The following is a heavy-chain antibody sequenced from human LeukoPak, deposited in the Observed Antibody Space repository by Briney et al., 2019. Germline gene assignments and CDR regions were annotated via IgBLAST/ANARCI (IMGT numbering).Heavy chain of an antibody. CDR1: GGSFSDYY. CDR2: INHSGST. J-gene: IGHJ6*03. D-gene: IGHD6-13*01. Sequence: PSETPSLTCAVYGGSFSDYYWSWIRQPPGKGLEWIGEINHSGSTNYNPSLKSRVTISVDTSNNQFSLKLTSVTAADTAVYYCARVIAAAKVPYYYYYYMDVWGKGTTVTVSS. CDR3: ARVIAAAKVPYYYYYYMDV. V-gene: IGHV4-34*01.